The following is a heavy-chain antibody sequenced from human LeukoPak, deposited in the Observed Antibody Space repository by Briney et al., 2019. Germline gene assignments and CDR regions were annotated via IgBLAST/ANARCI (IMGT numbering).Heavy chain of an antibody. CDR3: ATGGSGLFDY. CDR2: FHTSGST. D-gene: IGHD6-19*01. CDR1: GGSISSYY. Sequence: SETLSLTCTVSGGSISSYYWSWIRQPAGKGLEWIGPFHTSGSTNYSPSLKSRVTMSVDTSKNQFSLKLSSVTAADTAVYYCATGGSGLFDYWGKGTLVTVSS. J-gene: IGHJ4*02. V-gene: IGHV4-4*07.